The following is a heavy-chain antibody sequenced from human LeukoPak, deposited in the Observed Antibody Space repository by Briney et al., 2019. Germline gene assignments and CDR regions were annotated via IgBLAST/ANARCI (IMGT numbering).Heavy chain of an antibody. J-gene: IGHJ3*02. D-gene: IGHD2-15*01. CDR2: INHSGST. CDR1: GGSFSGYY. CDR3: ARESPATPLTFDI. V-gene: IGHV4-34*01. Sequence: SETLSLTCAVYGGSFSGYYWSWIRQPPGKGLELIGEINHSGSTNYNPSLKSRVTISVDTSKNQFSLKLSSVTAADTAVYYCARESPATPLTFDIWGQGTMVTVSS.